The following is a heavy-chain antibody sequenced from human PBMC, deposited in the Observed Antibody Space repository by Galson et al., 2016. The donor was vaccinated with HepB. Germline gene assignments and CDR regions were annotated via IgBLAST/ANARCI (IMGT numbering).Heavy chain of an antibody. CDR1: GFSISSSSYY. CDR3: ARGTHYGDFSDY. V-gene: IGHV4-39*01. Sequence: SETLSLTCTVSGFSISSSSYYWGWIRQPPGKGLEWIGNFDYSGSTHYNPSLKSRVTMSADTSKNQFSLNLGTVTAADTAVYFCARGTHYGDFSDYWGHGTLVTVSS. CDR2: FDYSGST. D-gene: IGHD4-17*01. J-gene: IGHJ4*01.